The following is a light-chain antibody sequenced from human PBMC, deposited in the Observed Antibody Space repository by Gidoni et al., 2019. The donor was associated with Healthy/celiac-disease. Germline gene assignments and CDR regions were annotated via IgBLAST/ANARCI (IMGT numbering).Light chain of an antibody. CDR2: WAS. CDR3: QQYYSTPWT. J-gene: IGKJ1*01. V-gene: IGKV4-1*01. CDR1: QSVLYSSNNKNY. Sequence: DIVMTQSPDSLAVSLGERATINCKSSQSVLYSSNNKNYLAWYQQKPGQPPKLLIYWASTRESGVPDRVSGSGSGTDFTLTISSLQAEDVAVYYCQQYYSTPWTFXQXTKVEIK.